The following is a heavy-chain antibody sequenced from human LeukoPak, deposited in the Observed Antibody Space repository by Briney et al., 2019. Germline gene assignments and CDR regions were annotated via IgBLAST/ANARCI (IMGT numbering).Heavy chain of an antibody. D-gene: IGHD3-10*01. CDR1: GFTFSTYW. V-gene: IGHV3-74*03. Sequence: GGSLRLSCVASGFTFSTYWMHWVRQVPGKGLEWVSRINRDGSTTTYADSVEGRFTISRDNSKNTLYLQMNSLRAEDTAVYYCAKDLRLWFGELPLRAPSYGMDVWGQGTTVTVSS. CDR3: AKDLRLWFGELPLRAPSYGMDV. J-gene: IGHJ6*02. CDR2: INRDGSTT.